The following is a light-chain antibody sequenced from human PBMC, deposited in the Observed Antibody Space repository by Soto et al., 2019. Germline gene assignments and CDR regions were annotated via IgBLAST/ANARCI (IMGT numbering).Light chain of an antibody. J-gene: IGKJ4*02. CDR1: QSVGTY. Sequence: DIQMTQSPSSLSASVGDRVTITCRASQSVGTYLRWYQQKQGKAPKLLINVASTLQSGVPSRFSGSGSGTDFTLAISSLQSEDFATYYCQQSSSTPQTFGGGTRVEIK. CDR3: QQSSSTPQT. CDR2: VAS. V-gene: IGKV1-39*01.